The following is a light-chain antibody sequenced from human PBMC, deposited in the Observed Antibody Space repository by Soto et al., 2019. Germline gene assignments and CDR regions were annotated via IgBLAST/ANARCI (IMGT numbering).Light chain of an antibody. CDR2: LEGSGSY. V-gene: IGLV4-60*02. CDR3: ETWDTNVVV. J-gene: IGLJ2*01. CDR1: SGHSTYI. Sequence: QSVLTQSSSASASLGSSVKLTCTLSSGHSTYIIAWHQQQPGKAPRYLMKLEGSGSYNKGSGTPDCFSGSSSGADRYLTIANLQVEDEADYYCETWDTNVVVFGGGTKVTVL.